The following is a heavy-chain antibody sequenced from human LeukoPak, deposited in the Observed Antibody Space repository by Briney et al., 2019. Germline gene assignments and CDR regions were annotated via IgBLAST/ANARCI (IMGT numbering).Heavy chain of an antibody. J-gene: IGHJ4*02. CDR2: ISSSSSTI. CDR1: GFTFSSYS. Sequence: GGSLRLSCAASGFTFSSYSMNWVRQAPGKGLEWVSYISSSSSTIYYADSVKGRFTISRDNAKNSPYLQMNSLRAEDTAVYYCARGRGDIVVVPAAMDLAYWGQGTLVTVSS. D-gene: IGHD2-2*01. CDR3: ARGRGDIVVVPAAMDLAY. V-gene: IGHV3-48*04.